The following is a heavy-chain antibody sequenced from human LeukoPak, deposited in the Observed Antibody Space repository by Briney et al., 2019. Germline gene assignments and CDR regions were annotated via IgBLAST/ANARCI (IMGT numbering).Heavy chain of an antibody. V-gene: IGHV3-30*14. J-gene: IGHJ4*02. CDR3: ARGAVGGYTIAYYFDY. Sequence: GSLRLSCAASGFTFSSYAMHWVRQAPGKGLEWVAVISYDGSNKYYADSVKGRFTISRDNSKNTLYLQMNSLRVEDTAVYYCARGAVGGYTIAYYFDYWGQGTLVTVSS. D-gene: IGHD3-22*01. CDR2: ISYDGSNK. CDR1: GFTFSSYA.